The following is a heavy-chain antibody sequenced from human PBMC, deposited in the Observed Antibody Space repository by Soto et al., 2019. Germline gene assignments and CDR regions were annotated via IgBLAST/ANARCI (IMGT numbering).Heavy chain of an antibody. J-gene: IGHJ6*02. V-gene: IGHV4-4*08. Sequence: SETLSLTCSVSGASIRSYYWHWIRQPPGKGLEWIGYVYTSDYTRYSSSLKSRVTISVDTSKNQFSLKLSSVTAADTAVYYCARELGYCSSTSCYRPYYYYGMDVWGQGTTVTVSS. D-gene: IGHD2-2*01. CDR3: ARELGYCSSTSCYRPYYYYGMDV. CDR2: VYTSDYT. CDR1: GASIRSYY.